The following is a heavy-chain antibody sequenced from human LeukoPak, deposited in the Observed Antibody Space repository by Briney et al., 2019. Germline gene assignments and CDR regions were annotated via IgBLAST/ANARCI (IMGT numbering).Heavy chain of an antibody. Sequence: GASVKVSCKASGYTFTSYGISWVRQAPGQGLEWMGWISAYNGNTNYAQKLQGRVTMTTDTSTSTAYMELRSLRSDDTAVYYCARVGLGYCSSTSCYFDYWGQGTLVTASS. V-gene: IGHV1-18*01. CDR2: ISAYNGNT. CDR3: ARVGLGYCSSTSCYFDY. J-gene: IGHJ4*02. D-gene: IGHD2-2*01. CDR1: GYTFTSYG.